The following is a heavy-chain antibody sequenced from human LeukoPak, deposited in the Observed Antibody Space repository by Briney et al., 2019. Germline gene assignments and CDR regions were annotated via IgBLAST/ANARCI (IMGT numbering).Heavy chain of an antibody. D-gene: IGHD5-18*01. J-gene: IGHJ4*02. Sequence: SESLSLTCAVYGGSLSGYYWSGIRPPPGRGGEWIGEINHSGRTNYNPSLKSRVTISVDTSKNQFSLKLSSVTAADTAVYYCARGGGYSYGYFSSPFDYWGQGTLVTVSS. CDR3: ARGGGYSYGYFSSPFDY. CDR1: GGSLSGYY. CDR2: INHSGRT. V-gene: IGHV4-34*01.